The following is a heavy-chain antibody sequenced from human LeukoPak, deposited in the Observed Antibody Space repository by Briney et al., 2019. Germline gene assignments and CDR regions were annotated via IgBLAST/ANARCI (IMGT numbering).Heavy chain of an antibody. J-gene: IGHJ4*02. Sequence: SETLSLTCAVYGGSFSGYYWSWIRQPPGKGLEWIGEINHSGSTNYNPSLKSRVTISVDTSKNQFSLKLGSVTAADTAVYYCARAAAPPHSFDYWGQGPLVTVSS. CDR1: GGSFSGYY. V-gene: IGHV4-34*01. D-gene: IGHD6-13*01. CDR2: INHSGST. CDR3: ARAAAPPHSFDY.